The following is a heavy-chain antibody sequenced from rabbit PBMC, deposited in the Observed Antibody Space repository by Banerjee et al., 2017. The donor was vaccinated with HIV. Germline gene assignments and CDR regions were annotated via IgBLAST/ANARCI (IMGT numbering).Heavy chain of an antibody. CDR1: GFDFSSYY. CDR2: IYVGKGST. V-gene: IGHV1S7*01. CDR3: ARNYAGYAGYGYAKYYFNL. Sequence: QSLEESGGDLVKPGASLTLTCTASGFDFSSYYMSWVRQAPGKGLEWIGIIYVGKGSTDYASWVNGRFTISSDNAQNTVDLQMNSLTAADTATYFCARNYAGYAGYGYAKYYFNLWGPGTLVTVS. D-gene: IGHD6-1*01. J-gene: IGHJ4*01.